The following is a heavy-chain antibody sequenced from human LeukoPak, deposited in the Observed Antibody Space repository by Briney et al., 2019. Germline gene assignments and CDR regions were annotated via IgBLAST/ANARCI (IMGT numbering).Heavy chain of an antibody. Sequence: PGGSLRLSCVASGFTPSSSLTNWVRHAPGKGLEWVSSIKEEGRQKLCVDSVKGRFTISTDNTKNSLYLQMNSLRAEDTAVYNTARELRWLQFIVWGQGTLVTVSS. CDR3: ARELRWLQFIV. D-gene: IGHD5-24*01. CDR2: IKEEGRQK. CDR1: GFTPSSSL. V-gene: IGHV3-7*04. J-gene: IGHJ4*02.